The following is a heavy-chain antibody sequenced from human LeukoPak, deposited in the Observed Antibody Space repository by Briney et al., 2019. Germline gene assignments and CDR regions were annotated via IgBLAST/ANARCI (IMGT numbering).Heavy chain of an antibody. V-gene: IGHV4-59*01. CDR1: GGSISSYY. D-gene: IGHD5-24*01. Sequence: SETLSLTCAVSGGSISSYYWSWIRQPPGKGLEWIGNVYLTGSTKNNPSLTSRVTISIDTSRNQFSLKLSSVTAADTAVYYCARGDGYNYPFDTWGQGTLVTVSS. CDR2: VYLTGST. CDR3: ARGDGYNYPFDT. J-gene: IGHJ4*02.